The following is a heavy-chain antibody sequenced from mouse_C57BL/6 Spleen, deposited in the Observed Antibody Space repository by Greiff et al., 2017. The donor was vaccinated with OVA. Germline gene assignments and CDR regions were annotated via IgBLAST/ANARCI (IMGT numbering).Heavy chain of an antibody. J-gene: IGHJ4*01. CDR3: ARWGDGAMDY. D-gene: IGHD3-3*01. CDR2: IYPRSGNT. Sequence: VQLQESGAELARPGASVKLSCKASGYTFTSYGISWVKQRTGQGLEWIGEIYPRSGNTYYNEKFKGKATLTADKSSSTAYMELRSLTSEDSAVYFCARWGDGAMDYWGQGTSVTVSS. CDR1: GYTFTSYG. V-gene: IGHV1-81*01.